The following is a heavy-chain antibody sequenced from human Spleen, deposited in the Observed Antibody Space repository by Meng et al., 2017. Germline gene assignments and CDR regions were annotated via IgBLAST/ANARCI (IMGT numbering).Heavy chain of an antibody. V-gene: IGHV4-34*04. D-gene: IGHD2/OR15-2a*01. J-gene: IGHJ4*02. Sequence: SETLSPTCAVSGGSFSGYYWTWIRQLPGKGLEWIGEIRHSGSTNHNPSLKSRSTISADPPKSQCSLCLSAVTGADPAVYYCARVWDLDFYASRGYFDFWGQGTLVTVSS. CDR3: ARVWDLDFYASRGYFDF. CDR2: IRHSGST. CDR1: GGSFSGYY.